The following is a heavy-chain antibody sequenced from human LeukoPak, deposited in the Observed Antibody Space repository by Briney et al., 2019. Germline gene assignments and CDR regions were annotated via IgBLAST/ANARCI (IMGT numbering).Heavy chain of an antibody. V-gene: IGHV4-59*01. CDR2: MHYSGST. D-gene: IGHD4-17*01. CDR1: GGSISSYY. CDR3: ARDDYGDYVSPRDAFDI. J-gene: IGHJ3*02. Sequence: PSETLSLTCTVSGGSISSYYWSWIRQPPGKGQEWIGYMHYSGSTKYNPSLKSRVTTSVDTSKNQFSLKLSSVTAADTAVYYCARDDYGDYVSPRDAFDIWGQGTMVTVSS.